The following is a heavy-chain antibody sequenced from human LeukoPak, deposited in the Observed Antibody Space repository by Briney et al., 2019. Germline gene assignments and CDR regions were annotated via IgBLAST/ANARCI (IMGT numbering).Heavy chain of an antibody. CDR2: IRASGDFT. D-gene: IGHD4-23*01. V-gene: IGHV3-23*01. Sequence: PGGSLRLSCPGSGFTFSKYAMSWFPQAPGKGLEWVSGIRASGDFTYYADSVKGRFTISRDNAKNSLYLQMNSLRAEDTAVYYCARDLYGGNSTPDYWGQGTLVTVSS. J-gene: IGHJ4*02. CDR1: GFTFSKYA. CDR3: ARDLYGGNSTPDY.